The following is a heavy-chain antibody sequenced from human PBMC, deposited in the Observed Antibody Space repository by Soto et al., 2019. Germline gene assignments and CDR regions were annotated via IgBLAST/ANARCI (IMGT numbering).Heavy chain of an antibody. CDR3: AANWRGAYEGLFDL. Sequence: QVQLRESGPGLVKPSETLSLTCNVSGGPISGYYWNWVRQPAGKGLELIGRIYSAGTTDPNPSLKSRVIMAVDTSSNQFSLKLLSVTAADTAVYYCAANWRGAYEGLFDLWGQGTTVTVSS. CDR1: GGPISGYY. J-gene: IGHJ3*01. V-gene: IGHV4-4*07. CDR2: IYSAGTT. D-gene: IGHD1-1*01.